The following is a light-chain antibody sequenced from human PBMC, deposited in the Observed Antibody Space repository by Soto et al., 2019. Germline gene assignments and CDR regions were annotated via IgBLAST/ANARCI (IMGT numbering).Light chain of an antibody. CDR2: EVS. CDR1: SSDVGGYHY. CDR3: CSYTLRSTLV. V-gene: IGLV2-14*01. J-gene: IGLJ2*01. Sequence: QSALTQPASVSGSPGQSITISCTGTSSDVGGYHYVSWYQQYPGKAPKLVIYEVSNRPSGVSIRFSGSKSGDTASLTISGLQAEDEDDYYCCSYTLRSTLVFGGGTKLTVL.